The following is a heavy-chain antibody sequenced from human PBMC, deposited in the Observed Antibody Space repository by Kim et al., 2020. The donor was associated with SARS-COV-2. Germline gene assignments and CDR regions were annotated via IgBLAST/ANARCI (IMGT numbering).Heavy chain of an antibody. CDR3: TRTTYYYGMDV. J-gene: IGHJ6*02. D-gene: IGHD1-1*01. CDR2: VYGDGSSA. V-gene: IGHV3-74*03. CDR1: GFTFTGYW. Sequence: GGSLRLSCEASGFTFTGYWIHWVRQAPGKGLEWVSRVYGDGSSAEYADSVKGRFTISRDNAKHTVYLPMNSLRVDDTAVYYCTRTTYYYGMDVWGQGTTAAVSS.